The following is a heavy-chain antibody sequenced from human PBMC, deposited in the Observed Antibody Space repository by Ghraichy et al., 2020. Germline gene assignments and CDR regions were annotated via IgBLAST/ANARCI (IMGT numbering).Heavy chain of an antibody. CDR1: GFTFSSYS. CDR3: ARDRYSSSSYYYYYGMDV. CDR2: ISSSSSYI. V-gene: IGHV3-21*01. J-gene: IGHJ6*02. Sequence: GESLNISCAASGFTFSSYSMNWVRQAPGKGLEWVSSISSSSSYIYYADSVKGRFTISRDNAKNSLYLQMNSLRAEDTAVYYCARDRYSSSSYYYYYGMDVWGQGTTVTVSS. D-gene: IGHD6-6*01.